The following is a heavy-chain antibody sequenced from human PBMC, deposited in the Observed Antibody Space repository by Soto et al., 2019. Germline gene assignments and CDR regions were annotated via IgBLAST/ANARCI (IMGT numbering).Heavy chain of an antibody. CDR2: ISWNSGSI. Sequence: EVQLVESGGGLVQPGRSLRLSCAAPGFTFDDYAMHWVRQAPGKGLEGVSGISWNSGSIGYADSVKGRFTISRDNAKNSLYLQMNSLRAEDTALYYCAKDAITMVRGVISYYGMDVWGQGTTVTVSS. J-gene: IGHJ6*02. D-gene: IGHD3-10*01. V-gene: IGHV3-9*01. CDR1: GFTFDDYA. CDR3: AKDAITMVRGVISYYGMDV.